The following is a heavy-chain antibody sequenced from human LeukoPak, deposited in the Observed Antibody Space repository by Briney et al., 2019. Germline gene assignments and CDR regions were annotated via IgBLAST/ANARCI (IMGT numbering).Heavy chain of an antibody. V-gene: IGHV3-23*01. Sequence: GGSLRLSCAASGFTFSSYAMSWVRQAPGKGLEWVSAISGSGGSTYYADSVKGRFTISRDNSKNTLYLQMNSLRAEDTAVYYCARDRGYYGSGSVNWFDPWGQGTLVTVSS. CDR1: GFTFSSYA. CDR2: ISGSGGST. J-gene: IGHJ5*02. CDR3: ARDRGYYGSGSVNWFDP. D-gene: IGHD3-10*01.